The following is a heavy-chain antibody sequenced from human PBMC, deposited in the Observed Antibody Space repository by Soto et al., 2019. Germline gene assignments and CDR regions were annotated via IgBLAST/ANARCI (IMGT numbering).Heavy chain of an antibody. V-gene: IGHV4-34*01. CDR3: ASSIWGDGMDV. Sequence: QVQLQQWGAGLLKPSETLSLTCAVYGGSFSGYYWSWIRQPPGKGLEWIGEINHSGSTNYQPSLKSRVTISVDTSKNQFSLKLSSVTAADTAVYYCASSIWGDGMDVWGQGTTVTVSS. J-gene: IGHJ6*02. CDR2: INHSGST. CDR1: GGSFSGYY. D-gene: IGHD3-16*01.